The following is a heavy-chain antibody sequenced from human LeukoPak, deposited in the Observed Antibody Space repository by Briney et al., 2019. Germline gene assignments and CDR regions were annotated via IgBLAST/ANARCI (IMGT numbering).Heavy chain of an antibody. D-gene: IGHD3-10*01. CDR3: ARLHHDYGSGTYGGAYNYYMDV. CDR2: IYYTGST. Sequence: SETLSLTCTVSGGSISSSSYYWGWIRQPPGKGLEWIGYIYYTGSTSYNPSLQSRVTISVDTSKNQFSLRLNSVTAADTAVYYCARLHHDYGSGTYGGAYNYYMDVRGKGTTVTVSS. J-gene: IGHJ6*03. CDR1: GGSISSSSYY. V-gene: IGHV4-61*05.